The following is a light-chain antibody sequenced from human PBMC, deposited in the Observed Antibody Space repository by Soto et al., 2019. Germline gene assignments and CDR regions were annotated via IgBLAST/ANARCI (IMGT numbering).Light chain of an antibody. J-gene: IGKJ1*01. CDR1: QSVLYSSTNKNY. V-gene: IGKV4-1*01. CDR3: QQYYGTLWT. CDR2: WAS. Sequence: DIVMTQSPDSLAVSLGERATINCKSSQSVLYSSTNKNYLAWYQQKPGQPPKLLIYWASTQESGVPDRFSGSGSGTDFTLTISSLQAEDVAVYYCQQYYGTLWTFGQGTKVEIK.